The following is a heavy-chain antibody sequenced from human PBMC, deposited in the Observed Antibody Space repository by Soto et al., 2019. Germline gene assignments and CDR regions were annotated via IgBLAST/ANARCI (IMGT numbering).Heavy chain of an antibody. CDR2: ISGSGGST. CDR1: GFTFSSYA. D-gene: IGHD3-3*01. Sequence: PGGSLRLSCAASGFTFSSYAMSWVRQAPGKGLEWVSAISGSGGSTYYADSVKGRFTISRDNSKNTLYLQMNSLRAEDTAVYYCAKDPGHQNYDFWSGYYHGYYFDYWGQGTLVTVSS. J-gene: IGHJ4*02. CDR3: AKDPGHQNYDFWSGYYHGYYFDY. V-gene: IGHV3-23*01.